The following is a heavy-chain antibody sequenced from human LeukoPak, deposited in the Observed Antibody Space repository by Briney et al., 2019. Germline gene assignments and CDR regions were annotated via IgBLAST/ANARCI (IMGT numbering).Heavy chain of an antibody. V-gene: IGHV3-48*01. D-gene: IGHD5-18*01. J-gene: IGHJ4*02. CDR2: ISSSSNTS. Sequence: PGGSLRLSCAASGFTFSSYSMNWVRQAPGKGLEWVAYISSSSNTSYSADSVKGRFTTSRDNANNSHYLQVNSLRAEDTAVYYCARARVYSYGYSDYWGQGTLVTVSS. CDR1: GFTFSSYS. CDR3: ARARVYSYGYSDY.